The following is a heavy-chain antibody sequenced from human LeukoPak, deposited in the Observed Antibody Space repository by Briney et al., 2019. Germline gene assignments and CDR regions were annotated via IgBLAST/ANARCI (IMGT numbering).Heavy chain of an antibody. CDR3: AKVQVNSGWYMGSFDY. CDR1: GFTFSSYS. CDR2: ISSSSSHI. D-gene: IGHD6-19*01. J-gene: IGHJ4*02. V-gene: IGHV3-21*04. Sequence: GGSLRLSCAASGFTFSSYSMKWVRQAPGKGLEWVSSISSSSSHIYYADSVKGRFTISRDNSKNTLYLQMNSLRAEDTAVYYCAKVQVNSGWYMGSFDYWGQGTLVTVSS.